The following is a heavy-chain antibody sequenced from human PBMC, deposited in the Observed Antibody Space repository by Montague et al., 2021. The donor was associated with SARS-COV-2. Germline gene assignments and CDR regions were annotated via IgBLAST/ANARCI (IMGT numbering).Heavy chain of an antibody. D-gene: IGHD6-13*01. J-gene: IGHJ1*01. V-gene: IGHV4-59*01. CDR2: IYNRGTT. CDR1: DDSFSHYF. Sequence: SETLSLTCTVSDDSFSHYFWSWIRQPPGKGLEWIGNIYNRGTTNYNPALKSRVSLSIDKPKNQLSPNLTSVTAADTAVYYCARVGTGYSSNLPSYFQHWGLGTLVTVSS. CDR3: ARVGTGYSSNLPSYFQH.